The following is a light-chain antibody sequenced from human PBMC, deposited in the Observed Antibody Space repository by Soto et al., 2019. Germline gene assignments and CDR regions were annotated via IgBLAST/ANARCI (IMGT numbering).Light chain of an antibody. Sequence: DIQMTQSRSTLSASVGDTVTVTCRASQSVSNWLAWYQKKKGTAPKVLIYHASNLQSGVPSRLSGSGYGTDFTFTISSMQTEDIETYYCQHYDHLPITFGQGTRLEIK. CDR2: HAS. V-gene: IGKV1-5*01. CDR1: QSVSNW. CDR3: QHYDHLPIT. J-gene: IGKJ5*01.